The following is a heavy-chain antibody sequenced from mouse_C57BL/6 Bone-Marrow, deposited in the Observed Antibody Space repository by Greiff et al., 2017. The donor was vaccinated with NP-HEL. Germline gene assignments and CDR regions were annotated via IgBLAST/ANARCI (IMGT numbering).Heavy chain of an antibody. D-gene: IGHD1-1*01. CDR2: INYDGSST. CDR3: ARVIYGTSYWYFDV. V-gene: IGHV5-16*01. Sequence: EVQRVESEGGLVQPGSSMKLSCTASGFTFSDYYMAWVRQVPEKGLEWVANINYDGSSTYYLDSLKSRFIISRDNAKNILYLQMSSLKSEDTATYYCARVIYGTSYWYFDVWGTGTTVTVSS. CDR1: GFTFSDYY. J-gene: IGHJ1*03.